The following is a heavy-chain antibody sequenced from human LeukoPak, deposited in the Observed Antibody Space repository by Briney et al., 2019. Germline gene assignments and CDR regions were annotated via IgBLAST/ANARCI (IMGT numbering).Heavy chain of an antibody. J-gene: IGHJ5*02. D-gene: IGHD6-6*01. CDR2: ISGYSGDT. V-gene: IGHV1-18*01. Sequence: ASVKVSCKASGYTFTSYGISWVRQAPGQGLEWMGWISGYSGDTSYSQKFQGRVTMTRDTSTSTAYMELRGLRSDDTALYYCARDRLNRFDPWGQGTLVTVSS. CDR3: ARDRLNRFDP. CDR1: GYTFTSYG.